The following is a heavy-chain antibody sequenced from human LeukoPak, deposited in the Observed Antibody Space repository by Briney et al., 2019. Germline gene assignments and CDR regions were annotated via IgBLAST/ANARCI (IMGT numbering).Heavy chain of an antibody. D-gene: IGHD3-10*01. CDR2: IGYDGGNK. CDR1: GFTFSLYG. J-gene: IGHJ3*02. Sequence: GESLKISCAASGFTFSLYGMSWVRQAPGKGLDWVTFIGYDGGNKYYTDSVKGRFTISRDNSRNTLYLQMDSLRAEDTAVYFCAKNRHYGSSFDAFDIWGQGTMVSVSS. CDR3: AKNRHYGSSFDAFDI. V-gene: IGHV3-23*01.